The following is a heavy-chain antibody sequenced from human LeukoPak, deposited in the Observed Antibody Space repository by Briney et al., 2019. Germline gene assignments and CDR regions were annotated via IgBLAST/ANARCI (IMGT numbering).Heavy chain of an antibody. D-gene: IGHD3-22*01. CDR1: GFTFDDYA. Sequence: GGSLRLSCAASGFTFDDYAMHWGREAPGKGLEWVSVISGDGGSTYYADSGKGRVTISRDNSKNSLYLQMNSLRTEDTALYYCAKDRDGGYYDSSGYPDYWGQGTLVTVSS. J-gene: IGHJ4*02. CDR3: AKDRDGGYYDSSGYPDY. CDR2: ISGDGGST. V-gene: IGHV3-43*02.